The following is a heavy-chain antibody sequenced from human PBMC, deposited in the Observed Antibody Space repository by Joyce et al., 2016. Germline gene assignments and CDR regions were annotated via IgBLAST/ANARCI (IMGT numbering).Heavy chain of an antibody. CDR2: LSRDGRTT. V-gene: IGHV3-74*01. CDR3: AISGLEGHYGMDI. D-gene: IGHD1-1*01. CDR1: VFTFSSYW. J-gene: IGHJ6*02. Sequence: EVQLVESGGGVVQPGGSLRLSCVASVFTFSSYWMHWVRQAPGKGLGWGSRLSRDGRTTTYADSVKGRFTISRDNAKNTLFLQMTSLRGEDTAVYYCAISGLEGHYGMDIWGQGTTVTVSS.